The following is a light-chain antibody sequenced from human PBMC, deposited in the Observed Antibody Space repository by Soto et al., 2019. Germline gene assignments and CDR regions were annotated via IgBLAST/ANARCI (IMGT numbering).Light chain of an antibody. J-gene: IGKJ4*01. CDR3: QQYHNYPVT. CDR2: AAD. Sequence: DIQMTQSPSSLSVSLGDRVTITCRASQGISNHLAWLQQKPGKAPKSLIYAADTLQSGVPSKFSGSGSGTDFTLTNSSLQPEDFATYYCQQYHNYPVTFGGGTRVEI. V-gene: IGKV1-16*02. CDR1: QGISNH.